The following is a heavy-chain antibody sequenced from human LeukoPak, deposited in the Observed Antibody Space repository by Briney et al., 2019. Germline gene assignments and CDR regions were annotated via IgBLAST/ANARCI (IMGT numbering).Heavy chain of an antibody. V-gene: IGHV4-4*02. CDR2: IYHSGST. Sequence: SGTLSLTCAVSGGSISSSNWWSWVRQPPGKGLEWIGEIYHSGSTNYNPSLKSRVTISVDKSKNQFSLKLSSVTAADTAVYYCARRDGIAVAGTPGGHWGQGTLVTVSS. J-gene: IGHJ4*02. CDR3: ARRDGIAVAGTPGGH. D-gene: IGHD6-19*01. CDR1: GGSISSSNW.